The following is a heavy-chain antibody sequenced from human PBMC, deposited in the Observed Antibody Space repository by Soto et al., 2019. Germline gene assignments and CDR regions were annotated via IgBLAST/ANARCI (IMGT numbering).Heavy chain of an antibody. CDR1: GGTFSSYA. J-gene: IGHJ3*01. CDR3: ARDKWYYYDSSGSSV. CDR2: IIPIFGTA. Sequence: SVKVSFKASGGTFSSYAISWVRQAPGQGLEWMGGIIPIFGTANYAQKFQGRVTITADESTSTAYMELSSLRSEDTAVYYCARDKWYYYDSSGSSVWGQGTMVTVSS. D-gene: IGHD3-22*01. V-gene: IGHV1-69*13.